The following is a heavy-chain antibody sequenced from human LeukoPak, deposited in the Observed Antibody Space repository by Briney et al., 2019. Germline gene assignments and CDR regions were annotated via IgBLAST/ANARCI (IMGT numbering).Heavy chain of an antibody. CDR3: ARERLYSYVDY. CDR1: GGSFSGYY. D-gene: IGHD5-18*01. V-gene: IGHV4-34*01. Sequence: SETLSLTCAVYGGSFSGYYWSWIRQPPGKGLEWVGEINHSGSTNYNPSLKSRVTISVDTSKNQFSLQLSSVTAADTAIYYCARERLYSYVDYWGQGTLVTVSS. J-gene: IGHJ4*02. CDR2: INHSGST.